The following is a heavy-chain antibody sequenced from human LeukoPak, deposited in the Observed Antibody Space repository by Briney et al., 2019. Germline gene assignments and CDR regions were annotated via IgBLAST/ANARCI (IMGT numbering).Heavy chain of an antibody. CDR1: GGAFSGYY. D-gene: IGHD3-16*01. Sequence: SGTLSLTCAVSGGAFSGYYWSWIRQPPGKGLEWIGEINHSGSTNYNPSLKSRVTISVGTSKNQFSLKLNSVTAADTAVYYCARPHSTFLDQDAAYYFDSWGQGTLVTVSS. J-gene: IGHJ4*02. CDR2: INHSGST. V-gene: IGHV4-34*01. CDR3: ARPHSTFLDQDAAYYFDS.